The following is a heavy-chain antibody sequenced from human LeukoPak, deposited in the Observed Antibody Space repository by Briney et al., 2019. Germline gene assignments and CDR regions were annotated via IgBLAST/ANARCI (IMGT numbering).Heavy chain of an antibody. V-gene: IGHV3-30*18. J-gene: IGHJ4*02. D-gene: IGHD6-13*01. CDR1: GFTFSNYG. CDR3: AKDTSTRWYSSTPLPGDY. CDR2: IAYDGSNK. Sequence: GGSLRLSCAASGFTFSNYGMHWVRQAPGKGLEWVAVIAYDGSNKYYGDSVKGRFTISRDSSKNTLYLQMNSLRAEDTAVYYCAKDTSTRWYSSTPLPGDYWGQGTLVTVSS.